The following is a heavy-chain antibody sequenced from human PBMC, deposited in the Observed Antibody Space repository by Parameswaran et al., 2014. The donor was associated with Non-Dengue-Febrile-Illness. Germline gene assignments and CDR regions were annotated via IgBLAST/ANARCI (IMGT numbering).Heavy chain of an antibody. V-gene: IGHV4-59*01. J-gene: IGHJ6*03. CDR3: ARGAPLWFGEPIHYYYYMDV. CDR1: AISSA. CDR2: IYYSGST. D-gene: IGHD3-10*01. Sequence: AISSARWIRQPPGKGLEWIGYIYYSGSTNYNPSLKSRVTISVDTSKNQFSLKLSSVTAADTAVYYCARGAPLWFGEPIHYYYYMDVWGKGTTVTVSS.